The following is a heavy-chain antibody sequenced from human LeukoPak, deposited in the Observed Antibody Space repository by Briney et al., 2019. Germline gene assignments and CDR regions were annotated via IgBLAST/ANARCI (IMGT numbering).Heavy chain of an antibody. Sequence: PSETLSLTCAVYGGSFSGYYWSWIRQPPGKGLEWIGEINHSGSTNYNPSLKSRVTISVDTSKNQFSLKLSSVTAADTAVYYCARDHGDYWLDPWGQGTLVTVSS. V-gene: IGHV4-34*01. D-gene: IGHD4-17*01. CDR3: ARDHGDYWLDP. CDR2: INHSGST. CDR1: GGSFSGYY. J-gene: IGHJ5*02.